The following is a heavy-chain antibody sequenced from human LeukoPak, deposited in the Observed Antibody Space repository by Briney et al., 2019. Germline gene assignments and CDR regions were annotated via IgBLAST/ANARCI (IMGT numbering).Heavy chain of an antibody. V-gene: IGHV3-7*01. Sequence: GGSLRLSCAASGFTFSSYRMSWVRQAPGKGLEWVSSINRDGSEIYYVDSVKGRFTISRDNAKNSLYLQMNSLRAEDTAVYYCARELDGTSGWSVYFDYWGQGTLVTVSS. CDR1: GFTFSSYR. D-gene: IGHD6-19*01. CDR2: INRDGSEI. CDR3: ARELDGTSGWSVYFDY. J-gene: IGHJ4*02.